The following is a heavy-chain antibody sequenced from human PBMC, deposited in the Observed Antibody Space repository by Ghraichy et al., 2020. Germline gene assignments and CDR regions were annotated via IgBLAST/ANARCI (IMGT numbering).Heavy chain of an antibody. CDR1: GFTFSTYA. Sequence: GGSLRLSCAASGFTFSTYAMTWVRQAPGKGLEWVSTISGSGGSTYSADSVKGRFTISRDSSKNTLYLQMNSLRAEDTAVYYCARGGGSYPRFCYFDYWGQGTLVTVSS. V-gene: IGHV3-23*01. CDR3: ARGGGSYPRFCYFDY. J-gene: IGHJ4*02. D-gene: IGHD1-26*01. CDR2: ISGSGGST.